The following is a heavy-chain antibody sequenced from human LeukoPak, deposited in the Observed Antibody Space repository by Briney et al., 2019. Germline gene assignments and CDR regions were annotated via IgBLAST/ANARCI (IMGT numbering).Heavy chain of an antibody. J-gene: IGHJ5*02. CDR3: ARDVSSNYDWFDP. CDR1: GGSISSGSYY. CDR2: IYTSGST. D-gene: IGHD4-11*01. V-gene: IGHV4-61*02. Sequence: SETLSLTCTVSGGSISSGSYYWSWIRQPAGKGLEWIGRIYTSGSTNYNPSLKSRVTISVGTSKNQFSLKLSSVTAADTAVYYCARDVSSNYDWFDPWGQGTLVTVSS.